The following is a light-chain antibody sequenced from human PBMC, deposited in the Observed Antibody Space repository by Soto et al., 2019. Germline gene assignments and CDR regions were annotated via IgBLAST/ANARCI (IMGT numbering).Light chain of an antibody. CDR3: SSYPGSRGTYV. J-gene: IGLJ1*01. CDR2: DVS. V-gene: IGLV2-14*03. Sequence: QSALTQPASVSGSPGQSITISCTGTTNDVGDYNYVAWYQQHSGKVPRLMIYDVSNRPPGVSYRFSGSKSGSTASLTSSGLQAEDEADDYCSSYPGSRGTYVFGTGTKLTVL. CDR1: TNDVGDYNY.